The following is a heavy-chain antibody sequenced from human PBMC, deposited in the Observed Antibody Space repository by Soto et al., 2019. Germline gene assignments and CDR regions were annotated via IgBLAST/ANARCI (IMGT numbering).Heavy chain of an antibody. CDR1: GFTFSSYA. Sequence: GGSLRLSCAASGFTFSSYAMHWVRQAPGKGLEWVAVISYDGSNKYYADSVKGRFTISRDNSKNTLYLQMNSLRAEDTAVYYCARAALLWYYGSGSPDYWGQGTLVTVSS. J-gene: IGHJ4*02. CDR3: ARAALLWYYGSGSPDY. CDR2: ISYDGSNK. D-gene: IGHD3-10*01. V-gene: IGHV3-30-3*01.